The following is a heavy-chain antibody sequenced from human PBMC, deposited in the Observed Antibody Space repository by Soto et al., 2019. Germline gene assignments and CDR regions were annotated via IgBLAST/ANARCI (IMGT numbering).Heavy chain of an antibody. D-gene: IGHD2-2*01. CDR1: GFTFSSYG. V-gene: IGHV3-30*18. CDR2: ISYAGSNK. Sequence: QVQLVESGGGVVQPGRSLRLSCAASGFTFSSYGMHWVRQAPGKGLEWVAVISYAGSNKYYADSVKGRFTISRDNSKNTLYLQMNSLRAEDTAVYYCAKDRWYCSSTSCPYGDYYYYMDVWGKGTTVTVSS. J-gene: IGHJ6*03. CDR3: AKDRWYCSSTSCPYGDYYYYMDV.